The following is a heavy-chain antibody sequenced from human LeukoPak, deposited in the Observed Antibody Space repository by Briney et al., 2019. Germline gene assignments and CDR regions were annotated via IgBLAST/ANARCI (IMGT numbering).Heavy chain of an antibody. Sequence: SVKVSCKASGGTFSNYAISWVRQAPGQGLEWMGGIIPIFGTANYAQKFQGRVTITADESTSTAYMELSSLRSEDTAVYYCARSLDFPSWFDPWGQGTLVTVSS. CDR1: GGTFSNYA. V-gene: IGHV1-69*01. J-gene: IGHJ5*02. CDR2: IIPIFGTA. CDR3: ARSLDFPSWFDP.